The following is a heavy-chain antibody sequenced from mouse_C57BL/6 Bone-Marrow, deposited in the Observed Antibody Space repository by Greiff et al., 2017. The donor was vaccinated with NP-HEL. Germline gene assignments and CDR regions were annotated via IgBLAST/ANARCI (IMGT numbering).Heavy chain of an antibody. CDR2: ISSGGAYT. CDR3: TRDGAYHGNHVGAMDY. J-gene: IGHJ4*01. CDR1: GFTFSSYA. D-gene: IGHD2-10*01. V-gene: IGHV5-9-1*02. Sequence: EVQLVESGEGLVKPGGSLKLSCAASGFTFSSYAMSWVRQTPEKRLEWVAYISSGGAYTYYADTVKGRITMSRDNSRNTLYLQMSSLKSEDTAMCYCTRDGAYHGNHVGAMDYWGQGTGVTVSS.